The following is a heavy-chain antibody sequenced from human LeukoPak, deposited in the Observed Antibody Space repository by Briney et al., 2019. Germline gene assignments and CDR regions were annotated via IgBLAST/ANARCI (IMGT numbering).Heavy chain of an antibody. CDR1: GGSISSGDYY. J-gene: IGHJ4*02. CDR2: IYYSGST. CDR3: ARATSEYYYDSSGYPEYYFDY. V-gene: IGHV4-30-4*01. Sequence: SQTLSLTCTVSGGSISSGDYYWSWIRQPPGKGLEWIGYIYYSGSTYYNPSLKSRVTISVDTSKNQFSLKLSSVTAADTAVYYCARATSEYYYDSSGYPEYYFDYWGQGTLVTVSS. D-gene: IGHD3-22*01.